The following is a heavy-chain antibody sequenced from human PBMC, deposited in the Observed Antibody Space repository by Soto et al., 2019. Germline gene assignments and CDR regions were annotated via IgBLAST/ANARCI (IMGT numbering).Heavy chain of an antibody. V-gene: IGHV3-15*01. D-gene: IGHD3-22*01. CDR3: AKDLMYYYDSSGYPDY. J-gene: IGHJ4*02. CDR2: IKSRADGGTT. CDR1: GFTFSNAW. Sequence: EVQLVESGGDLVKPGGSLRLSCAASGFTFSNAWMSWVRQAPGKGLEWVGRIKSRADGGTTDFAAPVKGRFTILRDNSKNTLYLQMNSLRAEDTAVYYCAKDLMYYYDSSGYPDYWGQGTLVTVSS.